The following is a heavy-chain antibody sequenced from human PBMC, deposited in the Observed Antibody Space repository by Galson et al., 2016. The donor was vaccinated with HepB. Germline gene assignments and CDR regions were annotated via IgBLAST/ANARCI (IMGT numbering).Heavy chain of an antibody. Sequence: SLRLSCAASGFGLSDNAMDWVRQAPGKGLEWLGRSRNKGNGYTTVYAASVKGRITISRDESENSLFLQMSGLKTEDTAVYYCVRDPGHPTENHWGQGSLVVVSS. V-gene: IGHV3-72*01. CDR2: SRNKGNGYTT. CDR1: GFGLSDNA. D-gene: IGHD2/OR15-2a*01. CDR3: VRDPGHPTENH. J-gene: IGHJ4*02.